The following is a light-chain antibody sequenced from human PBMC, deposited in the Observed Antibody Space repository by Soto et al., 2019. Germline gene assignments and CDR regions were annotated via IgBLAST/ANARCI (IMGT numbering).Light chain of an antibody. CDR3: CSYAGSSTRV. V-gene: IGLV2-11*01. Sequence: QSVLTQPRSVSGSPGQSVTISCTGTTSDVGSYNYVSWYQQHPGKPPKLMIYDVSKRPPGAPDRFSGSKSGNTASLTISGLQPEDDADYYCCSYAGSSTRVFGTGTKLTVL. J-gene: IGLJ1*01. CDR2: DVS. CDR1: TSDVGSYNY.